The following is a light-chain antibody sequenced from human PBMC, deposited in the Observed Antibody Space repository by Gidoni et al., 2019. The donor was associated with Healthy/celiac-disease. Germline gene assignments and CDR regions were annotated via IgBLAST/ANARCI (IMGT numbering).Light chain of an antibody. CDR2: GAS. V-gene: IGKV4-1*01. CDR1: QSVLYGSNSKNF. CDR3: QQYYSSPPWT. J-gene: IGKJ1*01. Sequence: DIVMTQSPDSLAVSLGERATINCKSSQSVLYGSNSKNFLAWYQQKPGQPPKLLIHGASTRESGVPDRFSGSGSGTDFTLTISSLQAEDVAVYYCQQYYSSPPWTFGQGTKVEIK.